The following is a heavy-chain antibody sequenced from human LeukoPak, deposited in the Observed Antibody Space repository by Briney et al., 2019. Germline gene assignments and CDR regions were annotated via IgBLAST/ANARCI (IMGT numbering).Heavy chain of an antibody. J-gene: IGHJ4*02. Sequence: PGGCLRLSCAASGFTFSSYAMSWVRQAPGKGLEWVTAISGSGGNTYYADSVKGRFTISRDNSKNTLYLQMSSLRAEDTTLYYCVKDLLGYCSSTSCYATGPFDYWGQGTLVNVSS. D-gene: IGHD2-2*01. CDR2: ISGSGGNT. V-gene: IGHV3-23*01. CDR3: VKDLLGYCSSTSCYATGPFDY. CDR1: GFTFSSYA.